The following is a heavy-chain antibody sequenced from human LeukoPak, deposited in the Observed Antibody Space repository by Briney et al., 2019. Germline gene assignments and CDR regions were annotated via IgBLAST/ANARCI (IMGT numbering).Heavy chain of an antibody. CDR1: GYTFTGYY. D-gene: IGHD2-2*01. J-gene: IGHJ3*02. Sequence: ASVTVSCTASGYTFTGYYMHWVRQAPGQGLEWMGRINPNSGGTNYAQKFQGRVTMTRDTSISTAYMELSRLRSDDTAVYYCASLHIVVVPAATNDAFDIWGQGTMVTVSS. CDR3: ASLHIVVVPAATNDAFDI. CDR2: INPNSGGT. V-gene: IGHV1-2*06.